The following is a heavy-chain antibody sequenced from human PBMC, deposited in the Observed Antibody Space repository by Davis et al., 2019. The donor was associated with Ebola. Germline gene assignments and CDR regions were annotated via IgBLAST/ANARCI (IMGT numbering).Heavy chain of an antibody. Sequence: SLKISCAASGFTFDGYAMHWVRQAPGKGLEWVSGISWNSGSIGYADSVKGRFTISRDNARNSLYLQMNSLRAEDTAVYYCVREGGGSWGYWGQGTLVTVSS. J-gene: IGHJ4*02. CDR3: VREGGGSWGY. V-gene: IGHV3-9*01. CDR2: ISWNSGSI. D-gene: IGHD2-15*01. CDR1: GFTFDGYA.